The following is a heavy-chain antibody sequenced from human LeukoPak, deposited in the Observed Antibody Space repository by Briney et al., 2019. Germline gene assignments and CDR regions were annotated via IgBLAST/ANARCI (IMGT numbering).Heavy chain of an antibody. D-gene: IGHD2-2*01. Sequence: ASVKVSCRASGYTFTGHYIPWVRQAPGQGLEWMGWINPNSGRTDYAQNFQDRVTMTRDTSISTAYMALSRLRSDDTAVYYCARPSCSTITCFYYFDYWGQGTLVTVSA. CDR2: INPNSGRT. CDR3: ARPSCSTITCFYYFDY. J-gene: IGHJ4*02. CDR1: GYTFTGHY. V-gene: IGHV1-2*02.